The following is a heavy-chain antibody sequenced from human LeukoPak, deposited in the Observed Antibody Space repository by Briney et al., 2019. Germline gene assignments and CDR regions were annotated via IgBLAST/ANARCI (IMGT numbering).Heavy chain of an antibody. D-gene: IGHD3-10*01. CDR2: IYPGDSDT. CDR3: ARNTMVRGVYRHCDY. V-gene: IGHV5-51*01. CDR1: GYSFTSYW. J-gene: IGHJ4*02. Sequence: GESLKISCKGSGYSFTSYWIGWVRQMPGKGLEWMGIIYPGDSDTRYSPSFQGQVTISADKSISTAYLQWSSLKASDTAMYYCARNTMVRGVYRHCDYWGQGTLVTVSS.